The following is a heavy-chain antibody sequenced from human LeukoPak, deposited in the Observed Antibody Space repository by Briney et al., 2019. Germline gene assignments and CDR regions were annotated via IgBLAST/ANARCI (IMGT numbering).Heavy chain of an antibody. CDR2: IYYSGNT. V-gene: IGHV4-39*01. Sequence: SETLSLTCTVSGGSISTSSYYWGWIRQPPGKGLEWIASIYYSGNTYYNPSLHSRGAIPIDTSKNQCSLQLSSVTAADTAVYYCARRGENWGIAFDIWGQGTMVTVSS. CDR3: ARRGENWGIAFDI. D-gene: IGHD3-16*01. CDR1: GGSISTSSYY. J-gene: IGHJ3*02.